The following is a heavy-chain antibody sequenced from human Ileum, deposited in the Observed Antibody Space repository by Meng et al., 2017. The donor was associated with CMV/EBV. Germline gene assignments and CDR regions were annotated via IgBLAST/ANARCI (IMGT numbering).Heavy chain of an antibody. D-gene: IGHD3-10*01. J-gene: IGHJ6*02. V-gene: IGHV3-30*04. CDR1: GFTFSSYA. CDR3: ARGSGSHGMDV. CDR2: ISYDGSNK. Sequence: GSPLKISCAASGFTFSSYAMHWVRQAPGKGLEWVAVISYDGSNKYYADSVKGRFTISRDNSKNTLYLQMNSLRAEDTAVYYCARGSGSHGMDVWGQGTTVTVSS.